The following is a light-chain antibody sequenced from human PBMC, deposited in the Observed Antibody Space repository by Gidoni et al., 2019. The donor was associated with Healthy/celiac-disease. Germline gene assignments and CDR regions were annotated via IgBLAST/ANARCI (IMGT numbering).Light chain of an antibody. CDR2: DAS. J-gene: IGKJ2*01. Sequence: ELVLPQSPSTLSLSPGERATLSCRASQSVSSYLAWYQQKPGQAPRLLIYDASSRATGIPTRFSGSGSGTDFTLTISSLEPEDFAVYYCQQRSNWPPITFGQGTKLEIK. CDR1: QSVSSY. V-gene: IGKV3-11*01. CDR3: QQRSNWPPIT.